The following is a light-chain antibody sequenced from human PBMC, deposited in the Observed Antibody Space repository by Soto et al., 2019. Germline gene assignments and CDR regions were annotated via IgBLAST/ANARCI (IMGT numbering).Light chain of an antibody. V-gene: IGKV3-20*01. J-gene: IGKJ1*01. Sequence: EIVLTQSPGTLSLSPGERATLSCRASQSVSSTYLAWYQQKPGQAPRLLIYGASSRATDIPDRFSGSGSGTDFTLTISRREPEDFAVYYCQQYGSSPPWTFGQGTKVELK. CDR1: QSVSSTY. CDR2: GAS. CDR3: QQYGSSPPWT.